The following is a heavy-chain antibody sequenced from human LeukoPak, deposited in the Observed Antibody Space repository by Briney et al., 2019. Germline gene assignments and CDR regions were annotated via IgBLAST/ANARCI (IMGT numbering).Heavy chain of an antibody. CDR2: INGNGSNS. CDR1: GFTFTTYW. CDR3: ARTSPTSHFDF. Sequence: PGGSLRLSCVASGFTFTTYWMHWVRQAPGKGLVWVSRINGNGSNSNYADSVKGRFTISRDNARNTLYLRMNGLRAEDTALYYCARTSPTSHFDFWGQGTLVTVSS. V-gene: IGHV3-74*01. J-gene: IGHJ4*02. D-gene: IGHD3-16*01.